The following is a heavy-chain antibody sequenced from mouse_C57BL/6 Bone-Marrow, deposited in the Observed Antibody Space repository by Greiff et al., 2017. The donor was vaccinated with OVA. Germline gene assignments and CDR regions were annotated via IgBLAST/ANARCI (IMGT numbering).Heavy chain of an antibody. CDR1: GYTFTSYG. CDR2: IYPRSGNT. Sequence: QVHVKQSGAELARPGASVKLSCKASGYTFTSYGISWVKQRTGQGLEWIGEIYPRSGNTYYNEKFKGKATLTADKSSSTAYMELRSLTSEDSAVYFCARDGSTAWFAYWGQGTLVTVSA. V-gene: IGHV1-81*01. J-gene: IGHJ3*01. CDR3: ARDGSTAWFAY. D-gene: IGHD1-1*01.